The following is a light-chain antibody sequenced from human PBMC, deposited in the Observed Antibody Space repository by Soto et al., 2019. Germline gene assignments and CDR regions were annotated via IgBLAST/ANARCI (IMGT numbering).Light chain of an antibody. CDR1: QSVSSN. CDR2: GAS. CDR3: QQYNNWPFT. Sequence: EIVMTQSPATLSVSPGKRATLSCRARQSVSSNLAWYQQKPGQAPRHLIYGASTRATGITARFSGSGSGTEFTLNISSLQSENFAVYYCQQYNNWPFTFGQGTKLEIK. V-gene: IGKV3-15*01. J-gene: IGKJ2*01.